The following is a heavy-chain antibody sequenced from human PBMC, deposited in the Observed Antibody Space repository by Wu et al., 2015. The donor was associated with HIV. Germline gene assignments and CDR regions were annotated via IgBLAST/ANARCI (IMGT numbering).Heavy chain of an antibody. J-gene: IGHJ3*02. Sequence: QVQLVQSGAEVKKPGSSVKVSCKASGGTFSSYAISWVRQAPGQGLEWMGGIIPIFGTANYAQKFQGRVTITADESTSTAYMELSSLRSEDTAVYYCARLIVATPKGVQGAFDIWGQGTTVTVSS. CDR2: IIPIFGTA. CDR1: GGTFSSYA. D-gene: IGHD5-12*01. CDR3: ARLIVATPKGVQGAFDI. V-gene: IGHV1-69*12.